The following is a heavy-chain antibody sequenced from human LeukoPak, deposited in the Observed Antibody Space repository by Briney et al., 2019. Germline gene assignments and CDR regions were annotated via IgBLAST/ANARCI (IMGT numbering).Heavy chain of an antibody. V-gene: IGHV1-69*05. D-gene: IGHD4-17*01. CDR2: IIPIFGTA. J-gene: IGHJ6*03. CDR3: ARGAYGDYVLYYYYMDV. Sequence: GASVKVSCKASGGTFSSYAISWVRQAPGQGLEWMGGIIPIFGTANYAQKFQGRVTITTDESTSTAYMELSSLRSEDKAVYYCARGAYGDYVLYYYYMDVWGKGTTVTVSS. CDR1: GGTFSSYA.